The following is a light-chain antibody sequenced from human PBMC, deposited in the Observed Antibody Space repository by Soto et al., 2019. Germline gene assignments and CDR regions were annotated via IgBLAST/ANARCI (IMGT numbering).Light chain of an antibody. CDR3: QQSYVLPRT. V-gene: IGKV1-39*01. Sequence: DLHMSQSPSFLSASVGASVTITCRANQTITHYLNWYQQKPGRAPALLIYDASSLQSGVPSRFSGRGSGTDFSLTISSLQLADFATYYCQQSYVLPRTFGQGTKVEI. CDR1: QTITHY. CDR2: DAS. J-gene: IGKJ1*01.